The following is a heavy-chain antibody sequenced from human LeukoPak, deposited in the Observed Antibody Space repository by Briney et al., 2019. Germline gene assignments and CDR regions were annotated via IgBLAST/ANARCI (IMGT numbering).Heavy chain of an antibody. V-gene: IGHV3-30*01. J-gene: IGHJ6*03. CDR2: ISYDGSNK. CDR1: GFTFSSYA. Sequence: GGSLRLSCAASGFTFSSYAMHWVRQAPGKGLEWVAVISYDGSNKYYADSVKGRFTISRDNSKNTLYLQMNSLRAEDTAVYYCARDSRRAGYSYMDVWGKGTTVTASS. D-gene: IGHD3-10*01. CDR3: ARDSRRAGYSYMDV.